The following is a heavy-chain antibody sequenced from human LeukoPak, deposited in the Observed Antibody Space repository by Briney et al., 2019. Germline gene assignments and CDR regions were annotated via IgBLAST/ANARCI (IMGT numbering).Heavy chain of an antibody. CDR2: ITGSGANA. CDR1: GFTFSSHG. D-gene: IGHD3-22*01. CDR3: ARQDRYRYYYDSSGHISH. Sequence: GGSLRLSCAASGFTFSSHGTNWVRQAPGKGLEWVSGITGSGANAYYADSVKGRFTISRDNSKNTLYLQMNSLRAEDTAVYYCARQDRYRYYYDSSGHISHWGQGTLVTVSS. J-gene: IGHJ1*01. V-gene: IGHV3-23*01.